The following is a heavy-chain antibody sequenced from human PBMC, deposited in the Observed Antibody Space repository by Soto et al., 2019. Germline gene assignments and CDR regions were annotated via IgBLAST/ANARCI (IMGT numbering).Heavy chain of an antibody. CDR3: AHGVLLGFGEAPRVVDFDY. V-gene: IGHV2-5*02. D-gene: IGHD3-10*01. CDR2: IYWDDDK. CDR1: GFSLSNSGVG. J-gene: IGHJ4*02. Sequence: SGPTLVKPTETLTLTCTFSGFSLSNSGVGVGWIRQPPGKALEWLALIYWDDDKRYSPSLKSRLTITKDTSKNQVVLTMTNMDPVDTATYYCAHGVLLGFGEAPRVVDFDYWRQGTLVTVSS.